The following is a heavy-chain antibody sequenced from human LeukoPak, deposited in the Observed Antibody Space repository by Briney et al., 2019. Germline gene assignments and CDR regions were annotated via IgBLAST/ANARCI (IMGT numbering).Heavy chain of an antibody. V-gene: IGHV4-59*01. CDR3: ARRGRNSSGWHDHL. CDR1: GGSISSYY. CDR2: IYHTGST. Sequence: SETLSLTCTVSGGSISSYYWSWIRQPPGKGLEWIANIYHTGSTNYNPSLSSRVTISIDTAKNQFSLKLTSVTAADTAVYYCARRGRNSSGWHDHLWGQGTLVTVSS. J-gene: IGHJ4*02. D-gene: IGHD6-25*01.